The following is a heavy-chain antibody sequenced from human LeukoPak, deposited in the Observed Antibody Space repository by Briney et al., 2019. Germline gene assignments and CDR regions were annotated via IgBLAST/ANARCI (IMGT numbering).Heavy chain of an antibody. J-gene: IGHJ6*02. V-gene: IGHV4-31*03. CDR1: GGSISSGGYY. CDR2: IYYSGST. CDR3: AGGRRAYCGGDCYGYGMDV. D-gene: IGHD2-21*02. Sequence: PSQTLSLTCTVSGGSISSGGYYWSWIRQHPGQGLEWIGYIYYSGSTYYNPSLKSRVTISVDTSKNQFSLKLSSVTAADTAVYYCAGGRRAYCGGDCYGYGMDVWGQGTTVTVSS.